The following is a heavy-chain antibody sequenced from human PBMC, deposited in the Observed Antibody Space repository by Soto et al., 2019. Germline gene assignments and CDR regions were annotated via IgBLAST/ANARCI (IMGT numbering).Heavy chain of an antibody. CDR1: GFTFSNYA. CDR3: AKEFLRPFDY. Sequence: GGSLKLSCAASGFTFSNYAMSWVRQAPGKGLEWVSAISGSGDSTYYADSVKGRFTISRDNSKNTLYLQMNSLRAEDTAVYYCAKEFLRPFDYWGQGTLVTVSS. CDR2: ISGSGDST. J-gene: IGHJ4*02. V-gene: IGHV3-23*01.